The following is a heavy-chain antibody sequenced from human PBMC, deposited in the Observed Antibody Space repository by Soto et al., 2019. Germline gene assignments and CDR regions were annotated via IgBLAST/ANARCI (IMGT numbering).Heavy chain of an antibody. CDR3: SRDWDSSGYLRSTAGENYGMDV. V-gene: IGHV1-69*01. Sequence: QVQLVQSGAEVKKPGSSVKVSCKASGGTFSSYAISWVRQAPGQGLEWMGGIIPIFGTANYAQKFQGRVTITAEETTSTAYMELSSLRSEDTAVYYCSRDWDSSGYLRSTAGENYGMDVWGQGTTVTVSS. D-gene: IGHD3-22*01. J-gene: IGHJ6*02. CDR2: IIPIFGTA. CDR1: GGTFSSYA.